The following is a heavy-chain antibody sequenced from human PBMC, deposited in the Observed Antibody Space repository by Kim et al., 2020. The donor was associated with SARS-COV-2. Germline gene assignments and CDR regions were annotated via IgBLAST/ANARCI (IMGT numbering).Heavy chain of an antibody. Sequence: DSDTRYSPSVQGHFTISVDKSISTAYLQRSSRKASDTAMYFCARRGAFDVWGQGTMVTVSS. V-gene: IGHV5-51*01. J-gene: IGHJ3*01. CDR3: ARRGAFDV. CDR2: DSDT.